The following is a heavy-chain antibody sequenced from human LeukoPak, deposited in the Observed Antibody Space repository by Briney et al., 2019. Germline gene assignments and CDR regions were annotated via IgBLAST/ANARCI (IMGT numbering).Heavy chain of an antibody. V-gene: IGHV3-74*01. CDR1: GFTFSSYW. Sequence: PGGSLRLSCAASGFTFSSYWMHWVRQAPGKGLVWVSRINSDGSSTSYADSVKGRFTISRDNAKNTLYLQMNSLRAEDTAVYYCAREYYDILTGYYGFVFWFDPWGQGTLVTVSS. CDR2: INSDGSST. CDR3: AREYYDILTGYYGFVFWFDP. D-gene: IGHD3-9*01. J-gene: IGHJ5*02.